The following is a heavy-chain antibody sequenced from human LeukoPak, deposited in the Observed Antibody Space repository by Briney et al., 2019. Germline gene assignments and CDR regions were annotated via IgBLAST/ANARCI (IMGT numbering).Heavy chain of an antibody. V-gene: IGHV4-4*02. CDR3: ARASEVAGWLTFDY. J-gene: IGHJ4*02. CDR2: IYHSGST. Sequence: PSETLSLTCTVSGGSISSSNWWSWVRQPPGKGLEWIGEIYHSGSTNYNPSLKSRVTISVDKSKNQFSLKLSSVTAADTAVYYCARASEVAGWLTFDYWGQGTLVTVSS. D-gene: IGHD6-19*01. CDR1: GGSISSSNW.